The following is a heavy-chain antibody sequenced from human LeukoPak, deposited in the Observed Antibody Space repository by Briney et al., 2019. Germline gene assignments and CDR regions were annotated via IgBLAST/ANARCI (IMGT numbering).Heavy chain of an antibody. CDR3: ARDSDYSGNGNGDWFDP. CDR1: GFRLSSFG. CDR2: ISNYFGVT. D-gene: IGHD4-11*01. J-gene: IGHJ5*02. Sequence: ASVNVSCKASGFRLSSFGISWVRQAPGQGFEWMGWISNYFGVTHYAEKFEDRVTMTIDKSTTTAYMELRSLRYDDTAIYYCARDSDYSGNGNGDWFDPWGQGTVVIVSS. V-gene: IGHV1-18*04.